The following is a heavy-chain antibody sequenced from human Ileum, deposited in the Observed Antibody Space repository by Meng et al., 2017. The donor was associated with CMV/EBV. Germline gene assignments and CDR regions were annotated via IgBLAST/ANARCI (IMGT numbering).Heavy chain of an antibody. J-gene: IGHJ4*02. D-gene: IGHD1-26*01. CDR1: SVSSGSYY. CDR3: ASELYSGSYYDAIFDF. V-gene: IGHV4-61*01. Sequence: SVSSGSYYWSWIRQPPGKGLEWIGYIYYSGSTNYNPSLKSRVTISVDTSKNQFSLKLSSVTAADTAVYYCASELYSGSYYDAIFDFWGQGTLVTVSS. CDR2: IYYSGST.